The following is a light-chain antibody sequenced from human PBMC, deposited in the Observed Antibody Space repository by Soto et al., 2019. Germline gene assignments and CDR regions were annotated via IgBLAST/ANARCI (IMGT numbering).Light chain of an antibody. CDR2: DDI. CDR1: IYKL. CDR3: CSYADKSTVDVV. V-gene: IGLV2-23*01. Sequence: QSALTQPASVSGSPGQSITVSCTGIIYKLVSWYQQHPGKAPKLMIYDDIKRPSGVANRFSGSNSANTASLTISGLQADEEADYYFCSYADKSTVDVVFGGGTKLTVL. J-gene: IGLJ2*01.